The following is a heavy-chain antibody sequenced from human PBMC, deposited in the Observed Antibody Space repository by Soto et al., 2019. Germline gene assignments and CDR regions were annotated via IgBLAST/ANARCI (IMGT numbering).Heavy chain of an antibody. CDR2: ISGSGGST. CDR3: AKDAPNIVVVVAATLVFDY. CDR1: GFTFSSYA. V-gene: IGHV3-23*01. Sequence: GGSLRLSCAASGFTFSSYAMSWVRQAPGKGLEWVSAISGSGGSTYYADHVKGRFTISRDNSKNTLYLQMNSLRAEDPAVSYCAKDAPNIVVVVAATLVFDYWGQGTLVTVSS. D-gene: IGHD2-15*01. J-gene: IGHJ4*02.